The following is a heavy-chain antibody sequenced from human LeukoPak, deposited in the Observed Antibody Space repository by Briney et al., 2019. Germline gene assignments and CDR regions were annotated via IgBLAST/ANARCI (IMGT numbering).Heavy chain of an antibody. CDR1: GFTFSSHA. V-gene: IGHV3-23*01. CDR3: TTVYYYGSGSRYYFDY. J-gene: IGHJ4*02. D-gene: IGHD3-10*01. CDR2: IGGAAGSR. Sequence: GESLTLSCAASGFTFSSHATTWVRQAPGKGLEWVSTIGGAAGSRNFADSVRGRFTISRDNSNNTLFLHMTNLRAEDTAVYYCTTVYYYGSGSRYYFDYWGQGTLVTVSS.